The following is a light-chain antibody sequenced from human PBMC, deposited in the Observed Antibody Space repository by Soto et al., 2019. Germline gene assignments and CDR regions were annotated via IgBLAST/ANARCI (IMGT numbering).Light chain of an antibody. J-gene: IGKJ4*01. V-gene: IGKV3-11*01. Sequence: EIVLTQSPATLSLSPGERATLSCRASQSVSSYLAWYQQKPRQAPRLLIYDASNRATGIPARFRGSGSGTYFTLTISSLEPEYFAVYYCQQRSNCPLTFGGGTKVEIK. CDR1: QSVSSY. CDR2: DAS. CDR3: QQRSNCPLT.